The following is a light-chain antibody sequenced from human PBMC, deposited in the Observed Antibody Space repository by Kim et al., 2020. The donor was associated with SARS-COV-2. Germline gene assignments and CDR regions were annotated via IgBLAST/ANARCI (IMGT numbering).Light chain of an antibody. CDR3: QQYYSVPYT. CDR1: RDMFTH. Sequence: SASVGDRVTIPCRASRDMFTHVAWFQHKPGKAPKPLIYAASILQSGVPAKFSGSGSGTDFSLTTSSLQPEDFGTYYCQQYYSVPYTFGGGTKVDIK. J-gene: IGKJ4*01. V-gene: IGKV1-16*02. CDR2: AAS.